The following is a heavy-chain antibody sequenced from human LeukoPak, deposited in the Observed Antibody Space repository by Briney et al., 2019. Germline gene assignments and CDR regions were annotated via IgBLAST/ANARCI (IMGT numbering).Heavy chain of an antibody. Sequence: SETLSLTCTVSGGSISSSSYYWGWIRQPPGKGLEWIGSIYYSGSTYYNPSLKSRVTISVDTSKNQFSLKLSSVTAADTAVYYCARAGNWNDPYYYYYMDVWGKGTTVTISS. CDR2: IYYSGST. J-gene: IGHJ6*03. CDR1: GGSISSSSYY. V-gene: IGHV4-39*07. D-gene: IGHD1-20*01. CDR3: ARAGNWNDPYYYYYMDV.